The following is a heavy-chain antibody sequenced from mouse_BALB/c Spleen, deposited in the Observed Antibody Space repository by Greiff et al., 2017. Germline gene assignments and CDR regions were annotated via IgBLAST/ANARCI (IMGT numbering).Heavy chain of an antibody. V-gene: IGHV14-3*02. CDR1: GFNIKDTY. CDR2: IDPANGNT. J-gene: IGHJ3*01. Sequence: VQLQQSGAELVKPGASVKLSCTASGFNIKDTYMHWVKQRPEQGLEWIGRIDPANGNTKYDPKFQGKATITADTSSNTAYLQLSSLTSEDTAVYYCAPREARRWFAYWGQGTLVTVSA. CDR3: APREARRWFAY.